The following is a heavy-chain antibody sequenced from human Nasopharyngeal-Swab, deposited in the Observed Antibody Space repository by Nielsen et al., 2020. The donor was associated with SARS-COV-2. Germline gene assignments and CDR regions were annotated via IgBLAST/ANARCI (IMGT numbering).Heavy chain of an antibody. V-gene: IGHV4-31*03. Sequence: SETLSLTCTVSGGSISSGGYYWSWIRQHPGKGLEWIGYIYYSGSTYYNPSLKSRVTISVDTSKNQFSLKLSSVTAADTAVYYCARGEFGGVIVLDAFDFWGQGTMVTVSS. CDR3: ARGEFGGVIVLDAFDF. J-gene: IGHJ3*01. D-gene: IGHD3-16*02. CDR1: GGSISSGGYY. CDR2: IYYSGST.